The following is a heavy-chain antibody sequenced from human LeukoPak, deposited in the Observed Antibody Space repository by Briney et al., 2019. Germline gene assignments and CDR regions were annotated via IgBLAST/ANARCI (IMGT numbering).Heavy chain of an antibody. CDR2: INHSGST. Sequence: PSETLSLTCAVYGGSFCGYFWRWVRQPPRKGLEWIGEINHSGSTNHHPSLMSRVTISVGTSKNQLSLKLSSVTAADTAVYYCARGRSSRRITMIVVVPSWDYWGQGTLVTVSS. V-gene: IGHV4-34*01. J-gene: IGHJ4*02. CDR3: ARGRSSRRITMIVVVPSWDY. D-gene: IGHD3-22*01. CDR1: GGSFCGYF.